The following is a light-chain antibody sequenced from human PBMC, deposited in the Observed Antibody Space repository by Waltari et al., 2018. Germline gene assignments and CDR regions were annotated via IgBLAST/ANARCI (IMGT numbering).Light chain of an antibody. CDR2: TSS. Sequence: VIWVTQSPTLLSASTGETVAITCRTSQAVKNYFAWYQQKPGKAPALLIYTSSFLQTGVPSRFSGSGSGTEFTLTINSLQSEDVATYYCQQNYAFPRTFGQGTKVEI. V-gene: IGKV1D-8*01. CDR1: QAVKNY. CDR3: QQNYAFPRT. J-gene: IGKJ1*01.